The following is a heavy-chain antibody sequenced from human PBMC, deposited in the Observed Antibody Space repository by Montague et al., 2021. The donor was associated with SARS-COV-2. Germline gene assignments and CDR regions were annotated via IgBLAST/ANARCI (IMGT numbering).Heavy chain of an antibody. Sequence: SETLSLTCTVPGAYIGSSFSYWGWICQPPGKGQEWTGGTGYSASSFYNPFLESRVIISEDTSRNQFSLQETTVTAADTAVYYWAGYRVGTMLDSWGPGTLVTVST. D-gene: IGHD1-1*01. CDR2: TGYSASS. V-gene: IGHV4-39*01. CDR1: GAYIGSSFSY. J-gene: IGHJ5*01. CDR3: AGYRVGTMLDS.